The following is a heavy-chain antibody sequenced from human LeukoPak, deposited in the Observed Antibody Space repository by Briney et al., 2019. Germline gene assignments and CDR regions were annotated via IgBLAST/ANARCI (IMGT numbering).Heavy chain of an antibody. CDR1: DGSISSSSYY. V-gene: IGHV4-39*05. CDR2: IYYSGST. J-gene: IGHJ4*02. Sequence: SETPSLTCTVSDGSISSSSYYWGWIRQPPGKGLEWIGCIYYSGSTYYNPSLKSRVTISVDTSKNQFSLKLSSVTAADTAVYYCATLVRGYSYGTDYWGQGTLVTVSS. D-gene: IGHD5-18*01. CDR3: ATLVRGYSYGTDY.